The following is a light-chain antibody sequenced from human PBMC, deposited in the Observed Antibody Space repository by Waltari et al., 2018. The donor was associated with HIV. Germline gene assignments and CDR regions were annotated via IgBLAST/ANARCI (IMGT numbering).Light chain of an antibody. V-gene: IGKV4-1*01. J-gene: IGKJ1*01. CDR1: QSVLYNSNNKNY. CDR2: CAS. CDR3: QQYYSTPLK. Sequence: DIVMTQSPDSLVVSLGERAPINCKSSQSVLYNSNNKNYLAWYQQKLGQPPKLLIYCASNREAGVPDRFSGSRSGTEFTLTISSLTAEDAAVYECQQYYSTPLKFGQGTKVELK.